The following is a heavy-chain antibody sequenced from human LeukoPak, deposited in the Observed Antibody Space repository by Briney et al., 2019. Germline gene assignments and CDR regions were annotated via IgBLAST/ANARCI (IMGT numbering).Heavy chain of an antibody. CDR3: TTDRGLLYDFWSLNRAFDY. Sequence: GGSLRLSCAASGFTFSNAWMSWARQAPGKGLEWVGRIKSKTDGGTTDYAAPVKGRFTISRDDSKNTLYLQMNSLKTEDTAVYYCTTDRGLLYDFWSLNRAFDYWGQGTLVTVSS. V-gene: IGHV3-15*01. D-gene: IGHD3-3*01. CDR2: IKSKTDGGTT. J-gene: IGHJ4*02. CDR1: GFTFSNAW.